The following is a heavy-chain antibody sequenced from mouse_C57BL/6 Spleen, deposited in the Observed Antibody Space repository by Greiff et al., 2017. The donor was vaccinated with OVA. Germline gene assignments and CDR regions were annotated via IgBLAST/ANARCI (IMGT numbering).Heavy chain of an antibody. V-gene: IGHV1-50*01. CDR1: GYTFTSYW. CDR3: ARGGYHGAY. D-gene: IGHD2-2*01. CDR2: IDPSDSYT. Sequence: VQLQQPGAELVKPGASVKLSCKASGYTFTSYWMQWVKQRPGQGLEWIGEIDPSDSYTNYNQKFKGKATLTVDTSSSTAYMQLSSLTSEDSAVYYCARGGYHGAYWGQGTLVTVSA. J-gene: IGHJ3*01.